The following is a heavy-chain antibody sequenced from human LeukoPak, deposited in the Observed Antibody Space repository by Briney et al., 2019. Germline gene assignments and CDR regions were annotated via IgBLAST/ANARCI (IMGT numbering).Heavy chain of an antibody. CDR3: ARHRPGERRFDP. Sequence: PSETLSLTCTVSGGSISSDYWSWLRQPPGKGLEWVGYINYSGNTNSNPSLKSRVTISVDTSKNQFSLKLISVTAADTAVYYCARHRPGERRFDPWGQGTLVTVSS. CDR2: INYSGNT. D-gene: IGHD3-16*01. CDR1: GGSISSDY. J-gene: IGHJ5*02. V-gene: IGHV4-59*08.